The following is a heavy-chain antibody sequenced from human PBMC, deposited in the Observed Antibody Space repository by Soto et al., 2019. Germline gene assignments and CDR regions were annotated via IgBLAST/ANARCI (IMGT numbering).Heavy chain of an antibody. D-gene: IGHD3-3*01. V-gene: IGHV1-18*01. CDR1: GYTFTGYG. CDR3: ASVLRDRYDFWSGGDYYYYMDV. Sequence: GASVKVSCKASGYTFTGYGISWVRQAPGQGLEWMGWISAYNGNTNYAQKLQGRVTMTTDTSTSTAYMELRSLRSDDTAVYYCASVLRDRYDFWSGGDYYYYMDVWGKGTTVTVSS. J-gene: IGHJ6*03. CDR2: ISAYNGNT.